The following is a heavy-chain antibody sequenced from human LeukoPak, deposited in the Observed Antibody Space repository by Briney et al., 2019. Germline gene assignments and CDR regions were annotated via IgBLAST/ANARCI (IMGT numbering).Heavy chain of an antibody. J-gene: IGHJ6*02. V-gene: IGHV4-59*01. CDR1: GGSISSYY. Sequence: SGTLSLTCTVSGGSISSYYWSWIRQPPGKGLEWIGYIYYSGSTNYNPSLKSRVTISVDTSKNQFSMKLSSVTAADTAVYYCARGAVGGWVPPYYYYYGMDVWGQGTTVTVSS. D-gene: IGHD3-10*01. CDR3: ARGAVGGWVPPYYYYYGMDV. CDR2: IYYSGST.